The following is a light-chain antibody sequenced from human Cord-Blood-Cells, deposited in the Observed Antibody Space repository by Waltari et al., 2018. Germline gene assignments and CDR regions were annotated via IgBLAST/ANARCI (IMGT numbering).Light chain of an antibody. V-gene: IGLV1-44*01. J-gene: IGLJ1*01. Sequence: HSVLPQPLSASAIPRQSAPTSCSGSSAHIGSNTATRYQQLPGTAPKPLIYSNNQRPSGVPDRFSGSKSGTSASLAISGLQSEDEADYYCAAWDDSLNGYVFGTGTKVTVL. CDR3: AAWDDSLNGYV. CDR2: SNN. CDR1: SAHIGSNT.